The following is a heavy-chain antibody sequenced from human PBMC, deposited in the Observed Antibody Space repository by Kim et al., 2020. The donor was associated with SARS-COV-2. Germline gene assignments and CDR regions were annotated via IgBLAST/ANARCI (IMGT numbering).Heavy chain of an antibody. CDR2: IYYSGST. CDR3: ARHSRIVVVPAAILA. D-gene: IGHD2-2*01. V-gene: IGHV4-39*01. J-gene: IGHJ4*02. Sequence: PPGKGLEWIGSIYYSGSTYYNPSLKSRVTISVDTSKNQFSLKLSSVTAADTAVYYCARHSRIVVVPAAILAWGQGTLVTVSS.